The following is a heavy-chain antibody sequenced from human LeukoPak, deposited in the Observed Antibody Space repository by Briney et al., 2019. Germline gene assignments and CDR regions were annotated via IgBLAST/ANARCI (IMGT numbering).Heavy chain of an antibody. J-gene: IGHJ2*01. Sequence: GGSLRLSCAASGFTFSSYWMSWVRQAPGKGLEWVANINEDGSEMYYVDSVKGRFTISRDNAMNSLYLQMSGLRVEDSAVYYCARGFYFSMTELYYLDLWGRGTLVTVSS. V-gene: IGHV3-7*04. D-gene: IGHD2-8*01. CDR3: ARGFYFSMTELYYLDL. CDR2: INEDGSEM. CDR1: GFTFSSYW.